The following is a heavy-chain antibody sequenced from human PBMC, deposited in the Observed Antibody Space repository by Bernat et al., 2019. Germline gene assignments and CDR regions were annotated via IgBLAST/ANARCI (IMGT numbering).Heavy chain of an antibody. CDR2: INPNSGGT. Sequence: QVQLVQSGAEVKKPGASVKVSCKASGYTFTGYYMHWVRQAPGQGLEWMGGINPNSGGTNSAQKFQAWVTMTSATSISTAYMELSRLRSDDTAVYYCARVPFWNYADGYFDYWGQGTLVTVSS. J-gene: IGHJ4*02. CDR1: GYTFTGYY. V-gene: IGHV1-2*04. D-gene: IGHD1-7*01. CDR3: ARVPFWNYADGYFDY.